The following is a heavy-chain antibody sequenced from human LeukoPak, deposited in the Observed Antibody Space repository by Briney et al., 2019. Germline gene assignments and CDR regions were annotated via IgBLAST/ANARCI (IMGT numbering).Heavy chain of an antibody. D-gene: IGHD2-2*01. V-gene: IGHV3-33*01. CDR2: IWYDGSNK. Sequence: GRSLRLSCAASGFTFSSYGMHWVRQAPGKGLEWVAVIWYDGSNKYYADSVKGRFTISRDNSKNTLYLQMNSLRAEDTAVYYCARGYCSSTSCPNDYWGQGTLVTVSS. CDR1: GFTFSSYG. CDR3: ARGYCSSTSCPNDY. J-gene: IGHJ4*02.